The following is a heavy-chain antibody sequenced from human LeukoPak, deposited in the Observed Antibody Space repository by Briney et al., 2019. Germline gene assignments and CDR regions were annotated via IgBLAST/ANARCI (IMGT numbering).Heavy chain of an antibody. Sequence: GGSLRLSCAASGFTFSSYSMNWVRQAPGKGLEWVSYISSSSSTIYYADSVKGRFTISRDNAKNSLYLQMNSLRAEDTAVYYCAKPKWELLHSDAFDIWGQGTMVTVSS. CDR3: AKPKWELLHSDAFDI. J-gene: IGHJ3*02. CDR1: GFTFSSYS. D-gene: IGHD1-26*01. CDR2: ISSSSSTI. V-gene: IGHV3-48*04.